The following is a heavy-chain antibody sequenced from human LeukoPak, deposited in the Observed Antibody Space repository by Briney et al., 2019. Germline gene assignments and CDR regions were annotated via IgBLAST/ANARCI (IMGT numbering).Heavy chain of an antibody. J-gene: IGHJ6*02. CDR2: ISAYNGNT. D-gene: IGHD6-19*01. V-gene: IGHV1-18*04. CDR1: GYTFTGYY. CDR3: ARGLYEYSSGWTTYYYYGMDV. Sequence: ASVKVSCKASGYTFTGYYMHWVRQAPGQGLEWMGWISAYNGNTNYAQKLQGRVTMTTDTSTSTAYMELRSLRSDDTAVYYCARGLYEYSSGWTTYYYYGMDVWGQGTTVTVSS.